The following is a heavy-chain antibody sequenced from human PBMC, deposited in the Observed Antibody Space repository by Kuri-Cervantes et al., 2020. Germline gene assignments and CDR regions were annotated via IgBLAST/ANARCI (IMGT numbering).Heavy chain of an antibody. CDR3: ASPYCSSTSCYTGGYFQH. J-gene: IGHJ1*01. V-gene: IGHV3-11*04. CDR2: ISSSGSTI. D-gene: IGHD2-2*02. Sequence: GGSLRLSCAASGFTFSDYYMSWIRQAPGKGLEWVSYISSSGSTIYYADSVKGRFTISRDNAKNSLYLQMNSLRAEDTAVYYCASPYCSSTSCYTGGYFQHWGQGTLVTVSS. CDR1: GFTFSDYY.